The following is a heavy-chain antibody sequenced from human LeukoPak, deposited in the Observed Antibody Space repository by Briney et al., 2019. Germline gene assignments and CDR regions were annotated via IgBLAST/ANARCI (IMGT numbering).Heavy chain of an antibody. CDR3: ARANAMDV. CDR2: INQDGSER. J-gene: IGHJ6*02. CDR1: GFTFINHW. V-gene: IGHV3-7*04. Sequence: PGGSLRLSCAASGFTFINHWMTWVRQAPGKGPEWVANINQDGSERYYVDSVKGRFTIPRDNAKNSLYLQMNSLRLEDTALYYCARANAMDVWGLGTTVTVSS.